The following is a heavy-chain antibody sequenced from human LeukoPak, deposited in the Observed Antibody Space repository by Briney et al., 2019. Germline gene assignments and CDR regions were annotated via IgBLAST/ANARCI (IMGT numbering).Heavy chain of an antibody. D-gene: IGHD6-6*01. V-gene: IGHV3-48*03. J-gene: IGHJ4*02. CDR1: GFTFSTYE. CDR2: ITGSGSPI. CDR3: VTHSSSADY. Sequence: GGSLRLSCAASGFTFSTYEMKWVRQAPGKGLEWVSYITGSGSPIYYADFVKGRFTISRDNAKNSLSLQMNSLRADNTAIYFCVTHSSSADYWGQGTLVTVSS.